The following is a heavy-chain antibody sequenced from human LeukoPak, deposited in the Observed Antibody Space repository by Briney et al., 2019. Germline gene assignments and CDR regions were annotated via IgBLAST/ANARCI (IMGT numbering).Heavy chain of an antibody. D-gene: IGHD1-26*01. J-gene: IGHJ3*02. Sequence: ASVKVSCKASGYTFTNYGISWVRQAPGQGLEWMGWISAYNGNTNYAQKFQGRVTMTTDTSTSTAYMELRSLRSDDTAVYYCAKDLYPQGAFEAFDIWGQGTMVTVSS. CDR3: AKDLYPQGAFEAFDI. CDR1: GYTFTNYG. CDR2: ISAYNGNT. V-gene: IGHV1-18*01.